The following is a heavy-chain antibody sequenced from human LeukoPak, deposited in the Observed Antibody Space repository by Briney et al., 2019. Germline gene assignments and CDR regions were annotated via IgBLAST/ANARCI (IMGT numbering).Heavy chain of an antibody. CDR1: RFTFSSYA. CDR3: VTGAFLEQQLNYFDY. J-gene: IGHJ4*02. V-gene: IGHV3-64D*06. CDR2: ISSNGGST. D-gene: IGHD6-13*01. Sequence: GGSLRLSCSASRFTFSSYAMHWVRQAPGKGLEYVSAISSNGGSTYYADSVKGRFTISRDNSKNTLCLQMSSLRAEDTAVYYCVTGAFLEQQLNYFDYWGQGTLVTVSS.